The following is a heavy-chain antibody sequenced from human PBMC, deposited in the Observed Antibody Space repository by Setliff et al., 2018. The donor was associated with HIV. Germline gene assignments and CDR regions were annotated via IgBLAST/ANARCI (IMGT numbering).Heavy chain of an antibody. CDR1: GFILSEYT. V-gene: IGHV3-21*01. D-gene: IGHD5-12*01. Sequence: GGSLRLSCAGSGFILSEYTISWVRQAPGKGLEWVSSISSSSSYIYYADSVKGRFTISGDNAKNSLYLQMNSLRAEDTAMYYCARDWRHGYDLNFDYWGQGTLVTVSS. CDR2: ISSSSSYI. J-gene: IGHJ4*02. CDR3: ARDWRHGYDLNFDY.